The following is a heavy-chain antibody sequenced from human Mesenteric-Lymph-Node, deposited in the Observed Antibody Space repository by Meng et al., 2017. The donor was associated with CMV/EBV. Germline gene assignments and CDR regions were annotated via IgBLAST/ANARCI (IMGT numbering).Heavy chain of an antibody. D-gene: IGHD6-6*01. Sequence: GGSLRLSCAASGFTFSSYSMNWVRQAPGKGLVWVSRINSDGSSTSYADSVKGRFTISRDNAKNTLYLQMNSLRAEDTAVYYCARVGLSSSNYYGMDVWGQGTTVTVSS. CDR2: INSDGSST. CDR3: ARVGLSSSNYYGMDV. V-gene: IGHV3-74*01. J-gene: IGHJ6*02. CDR1: GFTFSSYS.